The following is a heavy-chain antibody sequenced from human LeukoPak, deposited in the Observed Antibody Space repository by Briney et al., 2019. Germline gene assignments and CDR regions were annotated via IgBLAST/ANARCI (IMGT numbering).Heavy chain of an antibody. Sequence: GGSLRLSCAASRFTFSSYWMSWVRQAPGKGLEWVANIKQDGSEKYYVDSVKGRFTISRDNAKNSLYLQMNSLRAEDTAVYYCAKSTYYDFWSGHPTIDYWGQGTLVTVSS. J-gene: IGHJ4*02. CDR3: AKSTYYDFWSGHPTIDY. CDR1: RFTFSSYW. V-gene: IGHV3-7*01. CDR2: IKQDGSEK. D-gene: IGHD3-3*01.